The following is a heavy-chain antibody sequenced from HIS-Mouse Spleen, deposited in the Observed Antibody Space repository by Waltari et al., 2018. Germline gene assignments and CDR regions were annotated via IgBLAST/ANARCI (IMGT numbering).Heavy chain of an antibody. V-gene: IGHV1-8*01. CDR1: GYTFTSYD. Sequence: QVQLVQSGAEVTNPGASVKGSCKASGYTFTSYDLNWVRQATGKGPEWMGWMNPTSGNTGYAQKFQGRVTMTRNTSISTAYMELSSLRSEDTAVYYCARGHDYSNYFDYWGQGTLVTVSS. CDR2: MNPTSGNT. D-gene: IGHD4-4*01. CDR3: ARGHDYSNYFDY. J-gene: IGHJ4*02.